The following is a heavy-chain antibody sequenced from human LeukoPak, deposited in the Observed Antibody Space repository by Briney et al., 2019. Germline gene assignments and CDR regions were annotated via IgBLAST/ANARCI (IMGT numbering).Heavy chain of an antibody. D-gene: IGHD3-10*01. CDR3: ARVRWFGEGYYYYMDV. Sequence: SETLSLTCTVSGGSISSYYWSWIRQPPGKGLEWIGYIYYSGSTNYNPSLKSRVTISVDTSKNQFSLKLSSVTAADTAVYYCARVRWFGEGYYYYMDVWGKGTTVTVSS. CDR1: GGSISSYY. J-gene: IGHJ6*03. CDR2: IYYSGST. V-gene: IGHV4-59*12.